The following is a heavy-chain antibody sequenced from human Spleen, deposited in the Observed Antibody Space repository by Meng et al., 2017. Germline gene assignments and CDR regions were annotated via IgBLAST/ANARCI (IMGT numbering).Heavy chain of an antibody. D-gene: IGHD7-27*01. V-gene: IGHV3-21*01. CDR3: ARGWGSSY. CDR2: ISSSSSYM. J-gene: IGHJ4*02. CDR1: GFTFSTYS. Sequence: EVHLVGSGGDLVKPGGSLRLSCAASGFTFSTYSMNWVRQAPGKGLEWVSSISSSSSYMHYADSVKGRFTISRDNAKNSLYLQMNSLRAEDTAVYYCARGWGSSYWGQGTLVTVSS.